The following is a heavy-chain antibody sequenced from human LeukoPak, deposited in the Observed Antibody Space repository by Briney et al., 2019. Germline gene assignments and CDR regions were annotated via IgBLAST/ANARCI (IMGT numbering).Heavy chain of an antibody. CDR2: INHSGST. D-gene: IGHD2-21*02. CDR3: ARVKWHIVVVTAIRVRYFDL. CDR1: GGSSSSHH. V-gene: IGHV4-34*01. J-gene: IGHJ2*01. Sequence: SETPSLTCATYGGSSSSHHRSSIRHPPAKGPEWIGEINHSGSTNYNPSLKSRATISVDTSKNQFSLKLSSVTAADTAVYYCARVKWHIVVVTAIRVRYFDLWGRGTLVTVSS.